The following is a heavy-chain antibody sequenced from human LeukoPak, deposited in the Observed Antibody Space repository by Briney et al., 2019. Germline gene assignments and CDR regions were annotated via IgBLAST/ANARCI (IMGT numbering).Heavy chain of an antibody. V-gene: IGHV3-20*01. D-gene: IGHD3-10*01. J-gene: IGHJ3*02. Sequence: GGSLRLSCAASGFTFDDYGMSWGRQAPGKGLEWVSGINWNGGSTGYADSVKGRFTISRDNAKNSLYLQMNSLRAEDTALYHCARGYVVRGEKAFDIWGQGTMVTVSS. CDR2: INWNGGST. CDR3: ARGYVVRGEKAFDI. CDR1: GFTFDDYG.